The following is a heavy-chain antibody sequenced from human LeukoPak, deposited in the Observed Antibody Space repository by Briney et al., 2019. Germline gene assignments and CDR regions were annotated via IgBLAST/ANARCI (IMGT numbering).Heavy chain of an antibody. J-gene: IGHJ4*02. CDR1: GFTFSSYS. Sequence: GGSLRLSCAASGFTFSSYSMNWVRQAPGKGLEWVSYISSSSSTMYYADSVKGRFTISRDNAKNSLYLQMNSLRAEDTAVYYCAKDLRSYYDSSGSPPGYWGQGTLVTVSS. CDR2: ISSSSSTM. CDR3: AKDLRSYYDSSGSPPGY. D-gene: IGHD3-22*01. V-gene: IGHV3-48*01.